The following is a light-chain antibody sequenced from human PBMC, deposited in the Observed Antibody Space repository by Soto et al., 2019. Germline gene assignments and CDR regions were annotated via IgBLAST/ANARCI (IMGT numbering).Light chain of an antibody. J-gene: IGLJ1*01. V-gene: IGLV2-14*01. CDR3: SSYTSSSTPRV. CDR2: DVS. Sequence: QSALTQPASVSGSPGQSITISCTGTSSDVGGYNYVSWYQQHPGKAPKLMIYDVSNRPSGVSNRFSGSKSGNTASLTISGLQAEDEADDYCSSYTSSSTPRVFGTGTKLTVL. CDR1: SSDVGGYNY.